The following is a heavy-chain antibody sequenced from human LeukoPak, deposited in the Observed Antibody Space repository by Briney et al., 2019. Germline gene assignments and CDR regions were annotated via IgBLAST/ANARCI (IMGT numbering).Heavy chain of an antibody. CDR2: IYPGDSDT. V-gene: IGHV5-51*01. CDR1: GYSFTSYW. J-gene: IGHJ6*02. CDR3: ARRDGYCSSTSCYADYYYGMDV. Sequence: GESLKISCKGSGYSFTSYWIGWVRQMPGKGLEWMGIIYPGDSDTRYSPSFQGQVTISADKSISTAYLQWSSLKASDTAMYYCARRDGYCSSTSCYADYYYGMDVWGQGTTVTVSS. D-gene: IGHD2-2*01.